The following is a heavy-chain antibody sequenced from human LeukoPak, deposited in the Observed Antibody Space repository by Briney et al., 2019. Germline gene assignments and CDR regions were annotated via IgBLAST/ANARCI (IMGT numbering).Heavy chain of an antibody. Sequence: PGGSLRLSCAAPGFTFSDYYMSWIRQAPGKGLEWVSYISSSGSTIYYADSVKGRFTISRDNAKNSLYLQMNSLRAEDTAVYYRARDLAENWNDGHAHAFDIWGQGTMVTVSS. D-gene: IGHD1-1*01. CDR2: ISSSGSTI. CDR1: GFTFSDYY. CDR3: ARDLAENWNDGHAHAFDI. V-gene: IGHV3-11*01. J-gene: IGHJ3*02.